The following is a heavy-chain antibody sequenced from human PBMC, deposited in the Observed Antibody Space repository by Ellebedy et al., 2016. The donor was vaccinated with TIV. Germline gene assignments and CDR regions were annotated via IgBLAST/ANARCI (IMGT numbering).Heavy chain of an antibody. Sequence: GGSLRLSCAASGFSFGDYQLSWIRQAPGKGLEWLSYIDSSGHTIYYADSVRGRLTISRDDPKKTLFLQISGLRPEDTAVYYCAASENPKRFDNWGQGTLVTVSS. CDR1: GFSFGDYQ. D-gene: IGHD1-1*01. CDR2: IDSSGHTI. J-gene: IGHJ4*02. CDR3: AASENPKRFDN. V-gene: IGHV3-11*01.